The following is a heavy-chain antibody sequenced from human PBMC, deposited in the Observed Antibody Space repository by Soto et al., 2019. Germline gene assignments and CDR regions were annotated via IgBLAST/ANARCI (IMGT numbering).Heavy chain of an antibody. V-gene: IGHV3-9*01. CDR2: LNWNSGNI. CDR1: GFTFHDYA. J-gene: IGHJ4*02. Sequence: EVQLVESGGGLVQPGRSLRLSCAASGFTFHDYAMHCVLQAPGTGLEWVSTLNWNSGNIGYADSVKGRFTISRDNAKNSLYRQMNSLRAEDTALYYCAKGRLEWLDYWGQGTLVTVSS. D-gene: IGHD3-3*01. CDR3: AKGRLEWLDY.